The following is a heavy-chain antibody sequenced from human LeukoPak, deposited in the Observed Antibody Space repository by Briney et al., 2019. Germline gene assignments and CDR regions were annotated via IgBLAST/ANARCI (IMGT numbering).Heavy chain of an antibody. Sequence: SQTLSLTCAISGDSVSGNSPAWNWIRQSPSRGLEWLGMTYYRSKWYNEYAVSVKSRITISPATSQTQSSLQLSSVTPDDTAVYYCSRFNRGAFDYWGQGSLVTVSS. CDR1: GDSVSGNSPA. J-gene: IGHJ4*02. CDR3: SRFNRGAFDY. V-gene: IGHV6-1*01. CDR2: TYYRSKWYN. D-gene: IGHD3-10*01.